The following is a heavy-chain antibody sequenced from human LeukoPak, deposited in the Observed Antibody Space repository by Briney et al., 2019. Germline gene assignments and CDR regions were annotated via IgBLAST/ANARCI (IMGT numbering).Heavy chain of an antibody. CDR2: ISYDGSNK. J-gene: IGHJ6*03. CDR3: ARDGLYCSSTSCYYYMDV. V-gene: IGHV3-30-3*01. CDR1: GFTFSSYA. D-gene: IGHD2-2*01. Sequence: GGSLRLSCAASGFTFSSYAMHWVRQAPGKGLEWVAVISYDGSNKYYADSVKGRFTISRDNSKNTLYLQMNSLRAEDTAVYYCARDGLYCSSTSCYYYMDVWGKGTTVTVSS.